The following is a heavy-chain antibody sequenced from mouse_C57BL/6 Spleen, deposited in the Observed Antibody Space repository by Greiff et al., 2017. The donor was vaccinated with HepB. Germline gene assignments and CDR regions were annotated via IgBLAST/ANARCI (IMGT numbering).Heavy chain of an antibody. J-gene: IGHJ1*03. CDR3: AKLALYWYFDV. D-gene: IGHD4-1*01. CDR1: GYAFSSYW. Sequence: QVQLKESGAELVKPGASVKISCKASGYAFSSYWMNWVKQRPGKGLEWIGQIYPGDGDTNYNGKFKGKATLTADKSSSTAYMQLSSLTSEDSAVYFCAKLALYWYFDVWGTGTTVTVSS. CDR2: IYPGDGDT. V-gene: IGHV1-80*01.